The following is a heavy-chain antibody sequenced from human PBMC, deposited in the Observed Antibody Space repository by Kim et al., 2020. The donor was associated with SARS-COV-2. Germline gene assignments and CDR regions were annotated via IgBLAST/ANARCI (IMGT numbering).Heavy chain of an antibody. D-gene: IGHD3-10*01. CDR1: GYTFTSYW. Sequence: GESLKISCKGSGYTFTSYWIVWVRQMPGKGLEWMGIIFPGDSDTRYSPSFEGQVTISADKSINTAYLQWNSLKASDTAMYYCARLWLGQFDYWGQGALVT. V-gene: IGHV5-51*01. CDR3: ARLWLGQFDY. J-gene: IGHJ4*02. CDR2: IFPGDSDT.